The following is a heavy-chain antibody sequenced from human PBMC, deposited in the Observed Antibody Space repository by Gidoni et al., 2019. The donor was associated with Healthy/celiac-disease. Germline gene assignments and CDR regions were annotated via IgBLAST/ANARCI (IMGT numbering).Heavy chain of an antibody. CDR2: ISYDGSNK. V-gene: IGHV3-30*18. D-gene: IGHD3-10*01. J-gene: IGHJ3*02. CDR3: AKGAMDGSGSRDAFDI. Sequence: QVQLVESGGGVVQPGSSLRLSCAAPGSTFRSYGMHWVRQAPGKGLEWVAVISYDGSNKYYADSVKGRFTISRDNSKNTLYLQMNSLRAEDTAVYYCAKGAMDGSGSRDAFDIWGQGTMVTVSS. CDR1: GSTFRSYG.